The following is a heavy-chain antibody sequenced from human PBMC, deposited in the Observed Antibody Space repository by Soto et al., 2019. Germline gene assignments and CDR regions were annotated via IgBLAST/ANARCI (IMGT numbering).Heavy chain of an antibody. D-gene: IGHD2-2*03. CDR3: ARLDDGRNFDP. CDR2: IWYDGSNK. V-gene: IGHV3-33*01. CDR1: GFTFSSHG. Sequence: QAQVAESGGGVVQPGRSLRLSCAACGFTFSSHGMHWVRQAPGKGLEWVAVIWYDGSNKYYADYVKGRFTISRDNSKNMVYLQMNNLRVEDTAVYYCARLDDGRNFDPWGHGTLVTVSS. J-gene: IGHJ5*02.